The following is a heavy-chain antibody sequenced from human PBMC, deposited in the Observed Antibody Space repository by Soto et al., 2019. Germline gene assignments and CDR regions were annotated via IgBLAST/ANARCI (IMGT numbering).Heavy chain of an antibody. J-gene: IGHJ4*02. CDR2: IFHSGRT. CDR3: AHRPIEGAAI. Sequence: SETLSLTCAVFDGSISHSNWWTWVRKPPGKGRDWIGEIFHSGRTNYNSSLMGRVTISVDKANNHFALTLSSVTAAGTAVYYWAHRPIEGAAIWGQGTLVTVSS. V-gene: IGHV4-4*02. D-gene: IGHD1-26*01. CDR1: DGSISHSNW.